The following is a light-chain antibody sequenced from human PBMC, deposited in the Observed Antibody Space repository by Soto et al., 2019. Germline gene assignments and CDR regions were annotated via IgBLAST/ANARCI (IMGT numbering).Light chain of an antibody. CDR3: QQFFTTLFT. Sequence: DIRMTQSPASLSASVGDRVTITCRASQSISNYLNWYQQKPGKAPNLLIYAASSLRSGVPSRFSGSGSGADFNLTINSLQPEDFATYSCQQFFTTLFTFGPGTNVEIK. J-gene: IGKJ3*01. CDR2: AAS. V-gene: IGKV1-39*01. CDR1: QSISNY.